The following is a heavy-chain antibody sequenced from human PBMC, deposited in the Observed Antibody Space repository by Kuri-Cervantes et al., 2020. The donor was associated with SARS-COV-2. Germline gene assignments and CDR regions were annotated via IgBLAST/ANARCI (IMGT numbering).Heavy chain of an antibody. D-gene: IGHD1-26*01. J-gene: IGHJ6*02. V-gene: IGHV4-34*01. CDR3: ARASGGSYYYYGMDV. CDR1: GGSFSGYY. Sequence: SQTLSLTCAVYGGSFSGYYWSWIRQPPGKGLEWIGEINHSGSTNYNPSLKSRVTVSVDTSKNQFSLKLSSVTAADTAVYYCARASGGSYYYYGMDVWGQGTTVTVS. CDR2: INHSGST.